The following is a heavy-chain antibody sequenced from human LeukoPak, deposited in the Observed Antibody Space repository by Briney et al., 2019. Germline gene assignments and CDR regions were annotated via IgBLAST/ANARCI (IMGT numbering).Heavy chain of an antibody. J-gene: IGHJ4*02. Sequence: GSLRLSCEASGFTFSTYPMSWVRQPPGKGLEWIGYVYYTGSTNYNPSLKSRVTISVDTSKNHFSLKLSSVTAADTAVYYCARTTSGRLFKLDYWGQGTLVTISS. CDR3: ARTTSGRLFKLDY. CDR2: VYYTGST. CDR1: GFTFSTYP. D-gene: IGHD5-12*01. V-gene: IGHV4-59*01.